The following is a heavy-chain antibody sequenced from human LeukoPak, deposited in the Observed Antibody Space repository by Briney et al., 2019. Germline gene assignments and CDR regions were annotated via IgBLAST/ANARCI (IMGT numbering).Heavy chain of an antibody. V-gene: IGHV3-9*03. Sequence: GRSLRLSCAASGFTFDDYAMHWVRQAPGKGLEWVSGISWNSGYIGYADSVKGRFTISRDNAKNSLYLQMNSLRAEDMALYYCAKGYSSGWYDGLDYWGQGTLVTVSS. CDR2: ISWNSGYI. CDR3: AKGYSSGWYDGLDY. CDR1: GFTFDDYA. J-gene: IGHJ4*02. D-gene: IGHD6-19*01.